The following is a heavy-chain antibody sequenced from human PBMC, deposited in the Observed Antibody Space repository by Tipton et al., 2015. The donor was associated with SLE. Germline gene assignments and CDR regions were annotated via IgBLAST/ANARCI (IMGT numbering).Heavy chain of an antibody. J-gene: IGHJ3*02. D-gene: IGHD3-22*01. CDR3: ASPYDSSDYYRAFDI. Sequence: TLSLTCTVSGGSVSSSSSYWGWIRQPPGKGLEWIGTIYYSGSTYYNPSLKSRVTISVDTSKNQFSLKLSSVTAADTAVYYCASPYDSSDYYRAFDIWGQGTLVTVSS. V-gene: IGHV4-39*01. CDR1: GGSVSSSSSY. CDR2: IYYSGST.